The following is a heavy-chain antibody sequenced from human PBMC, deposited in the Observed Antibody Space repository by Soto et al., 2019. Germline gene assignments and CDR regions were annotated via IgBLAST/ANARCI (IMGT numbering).Heavy chain of an antibody. CDR3: AREVSDCSSTSCYALDYYYYYGMDV. V-gene: IGHV1-18*01. CDR2: ISAYNGNT. Sequence: GASVKVSCKACGDTFTSYGISWVRQAPGQGLEWMGWISAYNGNTNYAQKLQGRVTMTTDTSTSTAYMELRSLRSDDTAVYYCAREVSDCSSTSCYALDYYYYYGMDVWGQGTTVTVSS. CDR1: GDTFTSYG. D-gene: IGHD2-2*01. J-gene: IGHJ6*02.